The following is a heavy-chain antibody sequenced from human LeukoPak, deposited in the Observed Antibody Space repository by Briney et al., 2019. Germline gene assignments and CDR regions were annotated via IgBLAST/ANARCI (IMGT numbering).Heavy chain of an antibody. V-gene: IGHV4-61*01. J-gene: IGHJ4*02. CDR2: KYYSGST. Sequence: SETLSLTCDVSGVSINTSCYYWTWIRQPPGKGLEWIGYKYYSGSTRYNSSLRSRLTISLDSSKNQFSLRLTSVTAADTAVYYCARGRSYGFDFDSWGPGTLVIVSS. D-gene: IGHD5-18*01. CDR1: GVSINTSCYY. CDR3: ARGRSYGFDFDS.